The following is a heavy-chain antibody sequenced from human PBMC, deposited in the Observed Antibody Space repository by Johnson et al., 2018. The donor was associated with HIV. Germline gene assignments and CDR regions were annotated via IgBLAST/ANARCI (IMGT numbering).Heavy chain of an antibody. Sequence: QVQLVESGGGVVQPGRSLRLSCAASGFTFSSYAMHWVRQAPGKGLEWVAVISYDGSNKYYADSVKGRFTISSDNSKNTLYLQMNSLRAEDTAVYYCARAMTTVSTWAFDIWGQGTMVTVSS. J-gene: IGHJ3*02. CDR3: ARAMTTVSTWAFDI. CDR2: ISYDGSNK. CDR1: GFTFSSYA. V-gene: IGHV3-30-3*01. D-gene: IGHD4-17*01.